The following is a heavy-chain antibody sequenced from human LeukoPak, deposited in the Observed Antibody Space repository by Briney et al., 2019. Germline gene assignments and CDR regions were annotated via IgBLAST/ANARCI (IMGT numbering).Heavy chain of an antibody. J-gene: IGHJ6*03. V-gene: IGHV1-69*13. CDR2: IIPIFGTA. D-gene: IGHD3-3*01. CDR1: GGTFSSYA. CDR3: ARVQYDFWSGVKVFGDSFYYYYMDV. Sequence: GASVKVSCKASGGTFSSYAISWVRQAPGQGLEWMGGIIPIFGTANYAQKFQGRVTITADESTSTAYMELSSLRSEDTAVYYCARVQYDFWSGVKVFGDSFYYYYMDVWGKGTTVTVSS.